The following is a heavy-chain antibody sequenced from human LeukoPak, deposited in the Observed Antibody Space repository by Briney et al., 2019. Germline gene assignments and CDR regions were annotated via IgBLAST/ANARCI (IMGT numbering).Heavy chain of an antibody. Sequence: GGSLRLSCAASGFTFSSYGMHWVRQAPGKGLEWVAFIRYDGSNKYYADSVKGRFTISRDNSKNTLYLQMNSLRAEDTAVYYCAKDSRGSSRTGTTWDYWGQGTLVTVSS. J-gene: IGHJ4*02. CDR2: IRYDGSNK. V-gene: IGHV3-30*02. CDR3: AKDSRGSSRTGTTWDY. CDR1: GFTFSSYG. D-gene: IGHD1-1*01.